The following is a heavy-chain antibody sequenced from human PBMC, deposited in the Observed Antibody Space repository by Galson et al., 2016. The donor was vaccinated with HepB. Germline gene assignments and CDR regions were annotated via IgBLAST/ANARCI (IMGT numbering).Heavy chain of an antibody. D-gene: IGHD3-9*01. CDR2: VSYDGDIK. Sequence: SLRLSCAASGFTFSSYSMNWVRQAPGKGLEWVALVSYDGDIKYYSDSVKGRFTVSRDNSRNTLYLQMDSLRPEDTAMYSCARGGIFWQLPPLLHFDYWGQGTQVTVSS. CDR3: ARGGIFWQLPPLLHFDY. J-gene: IGHJ4*02. CDR1: GFTFSSYS. V-gene: IGHV3-30*03.